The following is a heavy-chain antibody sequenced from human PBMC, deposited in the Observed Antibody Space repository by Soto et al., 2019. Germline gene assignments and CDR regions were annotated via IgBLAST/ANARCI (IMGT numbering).Heavy chain of an antibody. CDR1: GFTFSGYG. CDR3: AKEDPSGRYSLEY. V-gene: IGHV3-30*18. D-gene: IGHD1-26*01. Sequence: GGSLRLSCEASGFTFSGYGMHWVRQAPGKGLEWVAVISYYGTNEYYEDSVKGRFTISRDNSKNTLYLQMNSLRIEDTAVYFCAKEDPSGRYSLEYWCQGSQVTVSS. J-gene: IGHJ4*02. CDR2: ISYYGTNE.